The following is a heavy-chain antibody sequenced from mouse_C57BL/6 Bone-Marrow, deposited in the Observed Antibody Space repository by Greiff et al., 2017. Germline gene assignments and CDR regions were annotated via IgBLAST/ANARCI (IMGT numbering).Heavy chain of an antibody. J-gene: IGHJ3*01. CDR3: ARTGNGAWFAY. CDR1: GYLFTNYW. Sequence: VQLQESGAELVRPGTSVKLSCKASGYLFTNYWIGWAKQRPGHGLEWIGEIYPGSGYTNYNAKFKGKATLTADKSSSTAYMQFSSLTSEDSASYYCARTGNGAWFAYWGQGTLVTVSA. CDR2: IYPGSGYT. V-gene: IGHV1-63*01.